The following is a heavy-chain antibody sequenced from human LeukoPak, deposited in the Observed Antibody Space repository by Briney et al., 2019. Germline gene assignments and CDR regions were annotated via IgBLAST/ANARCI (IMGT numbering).Heavy chain of an antibody. Sequence: GGSLRLSCAASGFTFSSYSMNWVRQALGKGLEWVSSISSSSSYIYYADSVKGRFTISRDNAKNSLYLQMNSLRAEDTAVYYCARDRGGSYLGGFDYWGQGTLVTVSS. CDR3: ARDRGGSYLGGFDY. CDR2: ISSSSSYI. CDR1: GFTFSSYS. J-gene: IGHJ4*02. V-gene: IGHV3-21*01. D-gene: IGHD1-26*01.